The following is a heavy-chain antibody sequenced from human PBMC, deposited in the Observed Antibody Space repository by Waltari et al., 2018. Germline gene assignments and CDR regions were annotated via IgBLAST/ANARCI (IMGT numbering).Heavy chain of an antibody. CDR2: IYTSGST. V-gene: IGHV4-61*02. CDR3: ASTDFKYCSGGSCYSGHLYYYYYGMDV. D-gene: IGHD2-15*01. J-gene: IGHJ6*02. CDR1: GGSISSGSYY. Sequence: QVQLQESGPGLVKPSQTLSLTCTVSGGSISSGSYYWSWIRQPAGKGLEWIGRIYTSGSTTYNPSLKSLVTISVDTSKNQFSLKLSSVTAADTAVYYCASTDFKYCSGGSCYSGHLYYYYYGMDVWGQGTTVTVSS.